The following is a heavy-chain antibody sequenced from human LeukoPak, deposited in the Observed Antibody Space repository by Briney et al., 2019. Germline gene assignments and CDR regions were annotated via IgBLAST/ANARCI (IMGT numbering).Heavy chain of an antibody. CDR2: IKEDGSEK. CDR3: VSCGTTTCIIRFDH. J-gene: IGHJ4*02. Sequence: GGSLRLSCAASGFPFSRYWMNWVRQAPGEGREWVASIKEDGSEKSYVDSVKSRFTISRDNSKNSLYLQMNSLSAEDTAVYYCVSCGTTTCIIRFDHWGQGTLVTVSS. CDR1: GFPFSRYW. V-gene: IGHV3-7*01. D-gene: IGHD2-2*01.